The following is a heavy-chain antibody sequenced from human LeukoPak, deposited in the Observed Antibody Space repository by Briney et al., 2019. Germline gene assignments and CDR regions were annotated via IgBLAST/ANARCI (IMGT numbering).Heavy chain of an antibody. D-gene: IGHD1-26*01. CDR2: IHKAGTES. V-gene: IGHV3-7*01. CDR3: ARVGTWELQRVFDY. Sequence: SGGSLRLSCAASGFTFTDHWMTWVRQVPGKGLERVANIHKAGTESYYVDCVKGRFAIPRDNAKNSLYLQLSSLRVDDTAVYYCARVGTWELQRVFDYWGQGTLVTVSS. J-gene: IGHJ4*02. CDR1: GFTFTDHW.